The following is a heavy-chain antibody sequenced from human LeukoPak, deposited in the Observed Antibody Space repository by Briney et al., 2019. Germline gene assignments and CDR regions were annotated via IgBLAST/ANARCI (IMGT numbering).Heavy chain of an antibody. D-gene: IGHD2-15*01. J-gene: IGHJ4*02. CDR2: VYSGGST. Sequence: GGSLRLSCAASGFTVGSNYMSWVRQAPGKGLEWVSVVYSGGSTYYADSVKGRFTISRDNSKNTLYLQMNSLRAEDTAVYYCARGLRYCSGGSCYPKYYFDYWGQGTLVTVSS. V-gene: IGHV3-53*01. CDR1: GFTVGSNY. CDR3: ARGLRYCSGGSCYPKYYFDY.